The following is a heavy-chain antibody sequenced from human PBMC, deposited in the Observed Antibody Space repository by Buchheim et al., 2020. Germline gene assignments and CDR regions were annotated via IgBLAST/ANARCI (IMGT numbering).Heavy chain of an antibody. D-gene: IGHD2-15*01. CDR2: ISSSSSYI. Sequence: EVQLVESGGGLVQPGGSLRLSCAASGFTFSSYSMNWVRQAPGKGLEWVSSISSSSSYIYYADSVKGRFTISRDNPKNSLYLQMNSLRAEDAAVYYCARGVGCSGGSCYSPYYYYGMDVWGQGTT. CDR1: GFTFSSYS. V-gene: IGHV3-21*01. J-gene: IGHJ6*02. CDR3: ARGVGCSGGSCYSPYYYYGMDV.